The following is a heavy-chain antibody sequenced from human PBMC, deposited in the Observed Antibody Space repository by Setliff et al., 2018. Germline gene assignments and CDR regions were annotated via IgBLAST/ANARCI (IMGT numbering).Heavy chain of an antibody. V-gene: IGHV1-3*01. CDR1: GYPSTTNA. D-gene: IGHD1-26*01. CDR3: AASVGGAPYYYGLDV. Sequence: ASVKVSCKASGYPSTTNALHWVRQAPGQSLEWMGWITAGIVDTKYSQKFQGRITITRDTSASTFYMELSSLTSEDTALYSCAASVGGAPYYYGLDVWGQGTTVTVSS. J-gene: IGHJ6*02. CDR2: ITAGIVDT.